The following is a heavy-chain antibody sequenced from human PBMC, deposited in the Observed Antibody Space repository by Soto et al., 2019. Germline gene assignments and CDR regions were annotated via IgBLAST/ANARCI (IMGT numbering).Heavy chain of an antibody. CDR3: ARDSRRYCSGGSCYNAFDI. V-gene: IGHV3-30-3*01. D-gene: IGHD2-15*01. J-gene: IGHJ3*02. Sequence: QVQLVESGGGVVQPGRSLRLSCAASGFTFSSYAMHWVRQAPGKGLEWVAVISYDGSNKYYADSVKGRFTISRDNSKNTLYLQMNSLSAEDTAVYYCARDSRRYCSGGSCYNAFDIWGQGTMVTVSS. CDR2: ISYDGSNK. CDR1: GFTFSSYA.